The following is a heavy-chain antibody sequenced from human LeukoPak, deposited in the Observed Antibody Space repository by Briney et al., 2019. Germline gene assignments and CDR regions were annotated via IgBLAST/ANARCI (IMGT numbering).Heavy chain of an antibody. D-gene: IGHD2-15*01. V-gene: IGHV3-23*01. Sequence: GGSLRLSCAASGFTYSTYVMSWVRQAPGKGLGWVSAISGTSGSTHYADSVKGRFTISRDNSKNTLYLQMNSLRAEDTAVYYCAKGRGSGGNPFFDYWGQGTLVTVSS. J-gene: IGHJ4*02. CDR2: ISGTSGST. CDR3: AKGRGSGGNPFFDY. CDR1: GFTYSTYV.